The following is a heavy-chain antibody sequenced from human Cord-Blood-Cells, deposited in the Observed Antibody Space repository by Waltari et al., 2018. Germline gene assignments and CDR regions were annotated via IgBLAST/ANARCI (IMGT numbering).Heavy chain of an antibody. D-gene: IGHD3-3*01. CDR2: MNPNRSNT. J-gene: IGHJ3*02. CDR1: GYTFTSYD. CDR3: ATNTIFGVVIIRGAFDI. V-gene: IGHV1-8*01. Sequence: QVQLVQSGAEVKKPGASVKVSCKASGYTFTSYDINWVRQATGQGLEWMGWMNPNRSNTGYAQKFQGRVTMTRNTSISTAYIELSSLRSEDTAVYYCATNTIFGVVIIRGAFDIWGQGTMVTVSS.